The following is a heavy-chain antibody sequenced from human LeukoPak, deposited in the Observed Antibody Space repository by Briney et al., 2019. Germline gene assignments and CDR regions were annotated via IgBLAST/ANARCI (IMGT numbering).Heavy chain of an antibody. CDR2: IYYSGST. Sequence: SETLSLTCTVSGGSIRSTSYYWGWIRQPPGKGLEWIGSIYYSGSTYYNPSLTSRVTISVATSKNQFSLKLSSVTAADTAVYYCGRLFYDFWSGHYYYYMDVWGKGTTVTVSS. D-gene: IGHD3-3*01. J-gene: IGHJ6*03. V-gene: IGHV4-39*01. CDR1: GGSIRSTSYY. CDR3: GRLFYDFWSGHYYYYMDV.